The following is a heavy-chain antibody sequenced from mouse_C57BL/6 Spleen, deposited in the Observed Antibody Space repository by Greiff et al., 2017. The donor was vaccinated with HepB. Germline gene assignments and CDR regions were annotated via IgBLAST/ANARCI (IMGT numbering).Heavy chain of an antibody. D-gene: IGHD1-1*01. CDR2: IDPENGDT. V-gene: IGHV14-4*01. CDR1: GFNIKDDY. Sequence: EVQLQQSGAELVRPGASVKLSCTASGFNIKDDYMHWVKQRPEQGLEWIGWIDPENGDTEYASKFQGKAIIAADTSSNTAYLQLSSLTSEDTAVYYGTTITTEVENFAYWGEGTLVTVSA. CDR3: TTITTEVENFAY. J-gene: IGHJ3*01.